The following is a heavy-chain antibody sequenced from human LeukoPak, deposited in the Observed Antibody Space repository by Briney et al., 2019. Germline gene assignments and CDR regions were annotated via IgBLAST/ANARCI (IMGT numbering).Heavy chain of an antibody. V-gene: IGHV4-38-2*02. Sequence: SETLSLTCTVSGYSISSGYYWGWIRQPPGKGLEWIGSIYHSGSTYYNPSLKSRVTMSVDTSKNQFSLKLSSVTAADTAVYYCARDVPYDSSGYYRGSVAFDIWGQGTMVTVSS. CDR1: GYSISSGYY. D-gene: IGHD3-22*01. J-gene: IGHJ3*02. CDR2: IYHSGST. CDR3: ARDVPYDSSGYYRGSVAFDI.